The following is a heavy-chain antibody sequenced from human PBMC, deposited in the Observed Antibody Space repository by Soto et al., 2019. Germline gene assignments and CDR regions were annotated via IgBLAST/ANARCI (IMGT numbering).Heavy chain of an antibody. J-gene: IGHJ5*02. D-gene: IGHD2-21*01. CDR1: GGSITSYN. V-gene: IGHV4-59*01. Sequence: PSETLSLTCTVSGGSITSYNWNWLRQPPGKALELIGYVYNSGSTNYNPSLKSRVTISVDTSKNQFSLKVNSVTAADTAVYYCARRAVVAVTGSLDNWLDPWGQGILVTVS. CDR3: ARRAVVAVTGSLDNWLDP. CDR2: VYNSGST.